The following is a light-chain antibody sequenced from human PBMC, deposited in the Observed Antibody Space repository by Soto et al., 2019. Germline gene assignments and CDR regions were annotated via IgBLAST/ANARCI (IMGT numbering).Light chain of an antibody. CDR3: SSFAGGGNPVL. CDR1: SSDVGGYNY. J-gene: IGLJ2*01. Sequence: QSALTQPPSASGSLGQSVTISCTGTSSDVGGYNYVSWHQQHPGKAPKLMIYEVTERPSGVPDRFSGSKSGNTASLTVSGRQAEDEADYYCSSFAGGGNPVLFGGGTQLTVL. V-gene: IGLV2-8*01. CDR2: EVT.